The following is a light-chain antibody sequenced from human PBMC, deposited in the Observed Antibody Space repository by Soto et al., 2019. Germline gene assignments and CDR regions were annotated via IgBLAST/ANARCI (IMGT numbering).Light chain of an antibody. Sequence: QPVLTQPPSASGTPGQRVTISCSGSSSNIGSNTVNWYQQLPGTAPKLLINSNNQRPSGVPDRFSGSKSGTSASLAIGGLQSEDEADYYCAAWDDSLNGVVFGGGTKLTVL. CDR1: SSNIGSNT. J-gene: IGLJ2*01. V-gene: IGLV1-44*01. CDR3: AAWDDSLNGVV. CDR2: SNN.